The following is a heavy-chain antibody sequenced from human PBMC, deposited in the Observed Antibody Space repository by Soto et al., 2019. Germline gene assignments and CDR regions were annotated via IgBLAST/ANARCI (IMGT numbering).Heavy chain of an antibody. Sequence: GSLRLSCVDSRFRFSSLWMHWVRQAPGKGLEWVARIDNDGIGTSYADSVKGRFTISRDNAKNTLYLQMNSLRVEDTAVYYCVRLGGFSESDYWGQGTLVTVSS. CDR2: IDNDGIGT. CDR3: VRLGGFSESDY. V-gene: IGHV3-74*01. D-gene: IGHD5-12*01. CDR1: RFRFSSLW. J-gene: IGHJ4*02.